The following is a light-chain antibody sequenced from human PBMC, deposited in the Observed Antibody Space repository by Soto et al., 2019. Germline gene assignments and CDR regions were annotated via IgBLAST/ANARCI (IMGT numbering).Light chain of an antibody. Sequence: QSVLTQPASVSGSPGQSITISCTGTSSDVGGYNSVSWYQQHPGKAPKLMIYEVRNRPSGVSNRFSGSKSVNTVSLTISGLQDEAEADYYCNACRSICTYVFGTGTKVTVL. J-gene: IGLJ1*01. CDR2: EVR. CDR3: NACRSICTYV. CDR1: SSDVGGYNS. V-gene: IGLV2-14*01.